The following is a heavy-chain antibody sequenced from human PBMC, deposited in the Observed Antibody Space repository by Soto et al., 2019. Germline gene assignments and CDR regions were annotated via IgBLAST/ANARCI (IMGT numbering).Heavy chain of an antibody. CDR3: AGADHVLRYFDWLLSTHLDYGMDV. Sequence: PSETLSLPCAVYGGSFSGYYWSWIRQPPGKGLEWIGEINHSGSTNYNPSLKSRVTTSVGTSKNQFSLKLSSVTAADTAVYYCAGADHVLRYFDWLLSTHLDYGMDVWGQGTTVTVSS. CDR2: INHSGST. CDR1: GGSFSGYY. V-gene: IGHV4-34*01. J-gene: IGHJ6*02. D-gene: IGHD3-9*01.